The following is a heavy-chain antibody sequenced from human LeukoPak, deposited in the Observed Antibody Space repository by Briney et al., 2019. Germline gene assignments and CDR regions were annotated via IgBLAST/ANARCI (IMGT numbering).Heavy chain of an antibody. CDR3: ARSYYDILTGYLTPSGY. D-gene: IGHD3-9*01. J-gene: IGHJ4*02. CDR1: GFTFSSYA. CDR2: ISYDGSNK. Sequence: GRSLRLSCAASGFTFSSYAMHWVRQAPGKGLEWVAVISYDGSNKYYADSVKGRFTISRDNSKNTLYLQMNSLRAEDTAVYYCARSYYDILTGYLTPSGYWGQGALVTVSS. V-gene: IGHV3-30*04.